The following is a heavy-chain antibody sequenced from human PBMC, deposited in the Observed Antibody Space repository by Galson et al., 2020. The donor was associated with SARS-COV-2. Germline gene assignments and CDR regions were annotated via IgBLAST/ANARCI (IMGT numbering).Heavy chain of an antibody. CDR3: ARAGDEYYDILTGFTALFYYYGMDV. D-gene: IGHD3-9*01. CDR2: IIRRRGYI. Sequence: GCSLRLSCAASGFTFSSSSMTWVRQAPGKVLEWVSSIIRRRGYIYYADSVTVRSTISRDNAKTSLYMKMNSLRAEDTTVYYCARAGDEYYDILTGFTALFYYYGMDVWGQGTTVTVSS. CDR1: GFTFSSSS. J-gene: IGHJ6*02. V-gene: IGHV3-21*04.